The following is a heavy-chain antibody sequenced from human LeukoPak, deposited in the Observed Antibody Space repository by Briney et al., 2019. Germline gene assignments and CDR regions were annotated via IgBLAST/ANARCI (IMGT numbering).Heavy chain of an antibody. J-gene: IGHJ5*02. V-gene: IGHV3-21*01. D-gene: IGHD3-10*01. Sequence: GGSLRLSCAAYGVTFSSYSMNWVRQAPGKGLEWVSSISSRSDDIYYGDSVKGRFTISRDNAKNSLYLQMSSLRDEDTAVYYCAGSPGRAYSPMGSCWFDPWGQGTLVTVSS. CDR1: GVTFSSYS. CDR2: ISSRSDDI. CDR3: AGSPGRAYSPMGSCWFDP.